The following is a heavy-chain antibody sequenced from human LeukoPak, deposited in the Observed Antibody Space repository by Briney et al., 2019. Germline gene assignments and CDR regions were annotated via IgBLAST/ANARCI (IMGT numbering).Heavy chain of an antibody. V-gene: IGHV3-73*01. CDR3: TTGIVLMVYAMVDY. D-gene: IGHD2-8*01. CDR2: IRSKANSYAT. CDR1: GFTFSGSA. Sequence: GGSLRLSCAASGFTFSGSAMHWVRQASGKGLEWVGRIRSKANSYATAYAASVKGRFTISRDDSKNTAYLQMNSLKTEDTAVYYCTTGIVLMVYAMVDYWGQGTLVTDSS. J-gene: IGHJ4*02.